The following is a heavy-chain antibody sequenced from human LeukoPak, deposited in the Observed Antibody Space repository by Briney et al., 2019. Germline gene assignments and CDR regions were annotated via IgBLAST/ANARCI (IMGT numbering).Heavy chain of an antibody. V-gene: IGHV3-30*18. Sequence: PGRSLRLSCAASGFTFSSYGMHWVRQAPGKGLEWVAVISYDGSNKYYADSVKGRFTISRDNSKNTLYLQMNSLRAEDTAVDYCAKDMYSSSWYYFDYWGQGTLVTVSS. D-gene: IGHD6-13*01. CDR3: AKDMYSSSWYYFDY. CDR1: GFTFSSYG. CDR2: ISYDGSNK. J-gene: IGHJ4*02.